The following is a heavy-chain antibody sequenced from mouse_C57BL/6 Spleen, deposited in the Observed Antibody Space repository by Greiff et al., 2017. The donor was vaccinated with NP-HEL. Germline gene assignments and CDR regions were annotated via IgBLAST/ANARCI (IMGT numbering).Heavy chain of an antibody. CDR3: ARVTPWYFDV. Sequence: VQLQQSGPGLVKPSQSLSLTCSVTGYSITSGYYWNWIRQFPGNKLEWMGYISYDGSNNYNPSLKNRISITRDTSKNQFFLKLNSVTTEDTATYYCARVTPWYFDVWGTGTTVTVSS. D-gene: IGHD1-1*01. J-gene: IGHJ1*03. CDR2: ISYDGSN. CDR1: GYSITSGYY. V-gene: IGHV3-6*01.